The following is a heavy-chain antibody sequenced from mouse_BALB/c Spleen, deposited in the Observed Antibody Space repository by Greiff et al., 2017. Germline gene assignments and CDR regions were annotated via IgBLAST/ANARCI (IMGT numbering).Heavy chain of an antibody. J-gene: IGHJ2*01. CDR1: GYSFTSYW. CDR3: AREFITTVVARGYYFDY. V-gene: IGHV1-5*01. CDR2: IYPGNSDT. Sequence: VQLQQSGTVLARPGASVKMSCKASGYSFTSYWMHWVKQRPGQGLEWIGAIYPGNSDTSYNQKFKGKAKLTAVTSASTAYMELSSLTNEDSAVYYCAREFITTVVARGYYFDYWGQGTTLTVSS. D-gene: IGHD1-1*01.